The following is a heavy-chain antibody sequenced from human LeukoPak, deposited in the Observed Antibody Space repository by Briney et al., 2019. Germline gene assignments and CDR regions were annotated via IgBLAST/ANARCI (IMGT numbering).Heavy chain of an antibody. CDR2: IIPILGIA. Sequence: SVKVSCKASGGTFSSYAISWVRQAPGQGLEWMGRIIPILGIANYAQKFQGRVTITADKSTSTAYMELSSLRSEDTAVYYCARDRNLNYYDSSGAFDIWGQGTMVIVSS. CDR1: GGTFSSYA. J-gene: IGHJ3*02. V-gene: IGHV1-69*04. CDR3: ARDRNLNYYDSSGAFDI. D-gene: IGHD3-22*01.